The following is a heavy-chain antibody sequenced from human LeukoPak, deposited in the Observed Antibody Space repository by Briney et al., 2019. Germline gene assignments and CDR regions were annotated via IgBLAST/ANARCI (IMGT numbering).Heavy chain of an antibody. CDR2: IKQDGGEK. D-gene: IGHD6-19*01. J-gene: IGHJ4*02. CDR3: AKDPPPGIAVAGPI. Sequence: GGSLRLSCVDSGTTFSRYWMSWVRQAPGKGLEWVANIKQDGGEKYYVDSVKGRFTISRDNAKSSLYLQMNSLRAEDTAVYYCAKDPPPGIAVAGPIWGQGTLVTVSS. CDR1: GTTFSRYW. V-gene: IGHV3-7*03.